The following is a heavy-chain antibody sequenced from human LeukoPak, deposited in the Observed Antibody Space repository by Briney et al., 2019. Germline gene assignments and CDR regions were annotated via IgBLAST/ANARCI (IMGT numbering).Heavy chain of an antibody. J-gene: IGHJ6*04. CDR2: IKQDGSEK. CDR1: GCTFSSYW. D-gene: IGHD1-1*01. Sequence: GGSLRLPCAASGCTFSSYWMSWVRQAPGKGLEWVANIKQDGSEKYCVDSVKGRFTISRDIAKNSLYLQMNSLRAEDTAVYYCARVGYRYYYYGMDVWGKGTTVTVSS. V-gene: IGHV3-7*03. CDR3: ARVGYRYYYYGMDV.